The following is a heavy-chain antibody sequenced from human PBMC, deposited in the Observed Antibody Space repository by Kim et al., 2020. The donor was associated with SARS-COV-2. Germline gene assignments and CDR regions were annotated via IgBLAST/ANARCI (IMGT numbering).Heavy chain of an antibody. V-gene: IGHV3-30*02. D-gene: IGHD1-1*01. CDR3: AKAALSGSGMPAYY. J-gene: IGHJ4*02. Sequence: YAAPVQGLFTISRDNSKNTMYRQMTSLRAEDTAVYYCAKAALSGSGMPAYYWGQGTLVTVSS.